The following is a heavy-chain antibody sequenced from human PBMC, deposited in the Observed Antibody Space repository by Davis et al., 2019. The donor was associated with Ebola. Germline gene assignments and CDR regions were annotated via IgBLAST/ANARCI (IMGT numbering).Heavy chain of an antibody. CDR1: GFTFSSYG. CDR3: ARDRGHLLHWYFDL. J-gene: IGHJ2*01. D-gene: IGHD3-10*01. CDR2: IWYDGSNK. V-gene: IGHV3-33*01. Sequence: GESLKISCAASGFTFSSYGMHWVRQAPGKGLEWVAVIWYDGSNKYYADSVKGRFTISRDNSKNTLYLQMNSLRAEDTAVYYCARDRGHLLHWYFDLWGRGTLVTVSS.